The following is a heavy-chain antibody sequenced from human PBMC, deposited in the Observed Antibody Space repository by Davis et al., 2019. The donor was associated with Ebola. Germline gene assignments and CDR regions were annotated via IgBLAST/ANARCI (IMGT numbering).Heavy chain of an antibody. D-gene: IGHD1-7*01. CDR1: GYTFTSYA. V-gene: IGHV7-4-1*02. J-gene: IGHJ5*02. Sequence: AASVKVSCKASGYTFTSYAMNWVRQAPGQGLEWMGWINTNTGNPTYAQGFTGRFVFSLDTSVSTAYLQISSLKAEDTAVYYCARENWNYGNNWFDPWGQGTLVTVSP. CDR2: INTNTGNP. CDR3: ARENWNYGNNWFDP.